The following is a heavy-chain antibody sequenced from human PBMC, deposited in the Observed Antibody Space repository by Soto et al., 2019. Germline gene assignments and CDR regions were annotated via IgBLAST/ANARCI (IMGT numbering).Heavy chain of an antibody. V-gene: IGHV4-30-4*01. CDR1: GGSINSGGYY. Sequence: PXETLSLTCTVAGGSINSGGYYWTWVRQPPGKGLEWIGNTLHSGSTYYTPSLQSRVTISLDTSKNHFSLKLSSVTPADTVVYYCARDRYYGSGTYYNFYSGMDVWGQGTTVTVSS. J-gene: IGHJ6*02. D-gene: IGHD3-10*01. CDR2: TLHSGST. CDR3: ARDRYYGSGTYYNFYSGMDV.